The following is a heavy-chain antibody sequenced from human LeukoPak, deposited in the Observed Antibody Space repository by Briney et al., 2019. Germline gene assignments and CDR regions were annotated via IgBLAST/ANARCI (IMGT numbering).Heavy chain of an antibody. CDR1: GFTFRRFW. V-gene: IGHV3-7*01. CDR3: ARLLVYNSGGEAFDH. J-gene: IGHJ4*02. D-gene: IGHD1-20*01. Sequence: GGSLRLSCTASGFTFRRFWMGWVRQAPGKGLEWVANINEDGNKKYYVDSVKARFTISRDNTKNSLYLQLNSLRAEDTAVYYCARLLVYNSGGEAFDHWGQGTLVTVSS. CDR2: INEDGNKK.